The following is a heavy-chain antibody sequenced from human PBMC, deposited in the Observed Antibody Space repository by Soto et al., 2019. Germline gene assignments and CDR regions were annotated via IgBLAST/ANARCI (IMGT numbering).Heavy chain of an antibody. V-gene: IGHV3-15*07. Sequence: EVQLVESGGGLIQPGGSLRLSCAVSGLTLTNVWMNWLRQAPGKGLEWVGLIRCEPDGGTTNYAAPVKNRFTISRDNSKNTLYLQMNSLESEDTAVYYCGWGAAQFYESWGLGTLVTVSS. J-gene: IGHJ5*02. CDR3: GWGAAQFYES. CDR2: IRCEPDGGTT. D-gene: IGHD3-16*01. CDR1: GLTLTNVW.